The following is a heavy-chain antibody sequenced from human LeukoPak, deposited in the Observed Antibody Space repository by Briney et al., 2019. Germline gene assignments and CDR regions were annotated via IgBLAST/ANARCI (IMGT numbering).Heavy chain of an antibody. CDR1: GGTFSSYA. CDR3: ARDRPTPSGDFCSGGSCYWYYFDY. V-gene: IGHV1-69*01. D-gene: IGHD2-15*01. CDR2: IILIFGTA. J-gene: IGHJ4*02. Sequence: SVKVSCKASGGTFSSYAISWVRQAPGQGLEWMGGIILIFGTANYAQKFQGRVTITADESTSTAYMELSSLRSEDTAVYYCARDRPTPSGDFCSGGSCYWYYFDYWGQGTLVTVSS.